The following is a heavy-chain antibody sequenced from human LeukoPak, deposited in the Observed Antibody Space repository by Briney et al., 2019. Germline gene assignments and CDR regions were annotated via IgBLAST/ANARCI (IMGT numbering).Heavy chain of an antibody. Sequence: GGSLRLSCTASGFTFCDYAMSWVRQAPGKGRVWVSRINSDGSSTSYADSVKGRFTISRDNAKNTLYLQMNSLRAEDTAVYYCARSSSGSFDYWGQGTLVTVSS. CDR1: GFTFCDYA. D-gene: IGHD3-22*01. J-gene: IGHJ4*02. V-gene: IGHV3-74*01. CDR2: INSDGSST. CDR3: ARSSSGSFDY.